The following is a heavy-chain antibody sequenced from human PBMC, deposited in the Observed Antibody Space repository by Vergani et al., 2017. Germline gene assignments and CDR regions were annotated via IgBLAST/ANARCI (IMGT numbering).Heavy chain of an antibody. J-gene: IGHJ4*02. D-gene: IGHD3-10*01. Sequence: VQLVESGGGVVQPGRSLRLSCAASAFTFSSYSMNWVRQAPGKGLEWVSSISSSSSYIYYADSVKGRFTISRDNAKNSLYLQMNSLRAEDTAVYYCARDTVLLWFGSGGQGTLVTVSS. CDR1: AFTFSSYS. CDR2: ISSSSSYI. CDR3: ARDTVLLWFGS. V-gene: IGHV3-21*01.